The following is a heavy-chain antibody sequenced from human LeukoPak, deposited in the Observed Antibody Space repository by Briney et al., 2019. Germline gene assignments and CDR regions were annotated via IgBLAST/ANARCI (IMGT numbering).Heavy chain of an antibody. CDR1: GFTFSSYW. CDR3: ASFTHTMVSAGGIVVVPTDY. D-gene: IGHD3-22*01. J-gene: IGHJ4*02. V-gene: IGHV3-74*01. Sequence: GGSLRLSCAASGFTFSSYWMHWVRQAPGKGLVWVSRINSDGSSTSYADSAKGRFTISRDNAKNTLYLQMNSLRAEDTAVYYCASFTHTMVSAGGIVVVPTDYWGQGTLVTVSS. CDR2: INSDGSST.